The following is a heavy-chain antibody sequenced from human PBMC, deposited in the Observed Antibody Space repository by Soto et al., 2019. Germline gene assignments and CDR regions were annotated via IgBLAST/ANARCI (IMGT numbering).Heavy chain of an antibody. V-gene: IGHV3-33*01. CDR2: IWYDGSNK. Sequence: HPGGSVRLSCAASGFTFSSYGMHWVRQAPGKGLEWVAVIWYDGSNKYYADSVKGRFTISRDNSKNTLYLQMNSLRAEDTAVYYYARDSHWDIAAAGTDYWGQGTLVTVSS. CDR3: ARDSHWDIAAAGTDY. D-gene: IGHD6-13*01. CDR1: GFTFSSYG. J-gene: IGHJ4*02.